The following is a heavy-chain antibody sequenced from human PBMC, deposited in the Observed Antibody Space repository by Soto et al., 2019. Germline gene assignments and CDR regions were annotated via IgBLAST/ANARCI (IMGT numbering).Heavy chain of an antibody. Sequence: GGSLRLSCAASGFSPNDYGMHWVRQPPGKGLEWVADISYDGRNKYYTDSVRGRFTISRDISKGTLYLQMNSLRPEDTAVYYCAKSNRGAYDTPDFWGQGTPVTVSS. CDR1: GFSPNDYG. V-gene: IGHV3-30*18. D-gene: IGHD3-22*01. CDR2: ISYDGRNK. CDR3: AKSNRGAYDTPDF. J-gene: IGHJ4*02.